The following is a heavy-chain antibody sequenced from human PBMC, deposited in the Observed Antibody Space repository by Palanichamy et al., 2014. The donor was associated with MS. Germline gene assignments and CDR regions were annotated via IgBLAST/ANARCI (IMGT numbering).Heavy chain of an antibody. Sequence: EVHLVESGGGLVQPGGSLRPSCAASGYTFTSHWMTWVRQAPGKGLEWVANIKEDGSEKYYADSVKGRFTISRDNAKKSLCLQMNSLRAEDTAVYYCTRNRYSDYWGQGTLVTVSS. V-gene: IGHV3-7*03. CDR2: IKEDGSEK. J-gene: IGHJ4*02. CDR1: GYTFTSHW. D-gene: IGHD1-14*01. CDR3: TRNRYSDY.